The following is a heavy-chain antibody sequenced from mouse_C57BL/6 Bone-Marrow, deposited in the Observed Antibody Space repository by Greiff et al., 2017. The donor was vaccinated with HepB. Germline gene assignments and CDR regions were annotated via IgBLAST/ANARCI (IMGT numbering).Heavy chain of an antibody. CDR2: IDPSDSYT. CDR1: GYTFTSYW. V-gene: IGHV1-69*01. J-gene: IGHJ1*03. D-gene: IGHD2-3*01. CDR3: ARRNGYYVYWYFDV. Sequence: QVQLKQPGAELVMPGASVKLSCKASGYTFTSYWMHWVKQRPGQGLEWIGEIDPSDSYTNYNQKFKGKSTLTVDKSSSTAYMQLSSLTSEDAAVYYCARRNGYYVYWYFDVWGTGTTVTVSS.